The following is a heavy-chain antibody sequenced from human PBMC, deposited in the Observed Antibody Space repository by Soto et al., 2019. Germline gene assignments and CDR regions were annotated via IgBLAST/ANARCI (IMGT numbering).Heavy chain of an antibody. J-gene: IGHJ4*02. V-gene: IGHV1-46*01. D-gene: IGHD4-17*01. CDR3: ATGRHDYGDYAIDY. Sequence: QVQLVQSGAEVKKPGASVKVSCKASGYTFTSYYMHWVRQAPGQGLEWMGIINPSGGSTSYAQKFQGRVTMTRDKSTSTVYMELSSLRSEDTAVDYCATGRHDYGDYAIDYWGQGTLVTVFS. CDR2: INPSGGST. CDR1: GYTFTSYY.